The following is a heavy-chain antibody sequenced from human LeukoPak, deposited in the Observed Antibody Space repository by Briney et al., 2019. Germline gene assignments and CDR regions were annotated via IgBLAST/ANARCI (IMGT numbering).Heavy chain of an antibody. J-gene: IGHJ4*02. D-gene: IGHD3-22*01. Sequence: GGSLRLSCSASGFTFSSYAMHWVRQAPGKGLPYVSTISSNGGTTYYADSVKGRFTISRDNSKNTLYLQMSSLRAEDTAVYYCVKGHDSSGYYLSYFDYWGQGALVTVSS. CDR3: VKGHDSSGYYLSYFDY. V-gene: IGHV3-64D*09. CDR2: ISSNGGTT. CDR1: GFTFSSYA.